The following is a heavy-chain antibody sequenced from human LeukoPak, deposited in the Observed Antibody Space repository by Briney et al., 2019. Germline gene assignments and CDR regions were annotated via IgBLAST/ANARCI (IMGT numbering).Heavy chain of an antibody. CDR2: IKEDGSVT. D-gene: IGHD3-16*01. CDR1: GFTFSSYW. J-gene: IGHJ5*01. Sequence: PGGSLRHSCAASGFTFSSYWMTWVRQAPGKGLEWVAHIKEDGSVTEYSESVKGRFTVSRDNAKNSLYLQMNTLRAEDTAVYYCLRWRGHAFFESWGQGTLVTVSS. V-gene: IGHV3-7*03. CDR3: LRWRGHAFFES.